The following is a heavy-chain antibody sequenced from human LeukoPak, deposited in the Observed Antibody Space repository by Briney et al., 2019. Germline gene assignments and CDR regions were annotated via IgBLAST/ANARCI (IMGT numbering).Heavy chain of an antibody. D-gene: IGHD3-10*01. CDR1: GGSISSGGYS. V-gene: IGHV4-30-2*03. CDR3: ARLRSTYYYGSGSHGIFDY. Sequence: PSETLSLTCAVSGGSISSGGYSWSWIRQPPGKGLEWIGYIYHSGSTYYNPSLKSRVTISVDTSKNQFSLKLSSVTAADTAVYYCARLRSTYYYGSGSHGIFDYWGQGTLVTVSS. J-gene: IGHJ4*02. CDR2: IYHSGST.